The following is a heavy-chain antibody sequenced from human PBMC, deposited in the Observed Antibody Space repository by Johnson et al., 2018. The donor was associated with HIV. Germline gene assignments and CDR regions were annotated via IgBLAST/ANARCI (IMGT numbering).Heavy chain of an antibody. J-gene: IGHJ3*02. D-gene: IGHD2-21*01. CDR2: ISYDGSNK. CDR3: ARGRTVVSVFDI. Sequence: QVQLVESGGGVVQPGRSLRLSCVASGFTFSMYAMHWVRQAPGKGLEWVAVISYDGSNKFYADSVKGRFTISSDNSKNTLSLQMNSLRAEDTAVYYCARGRTVVSVFDIWGQGTMVTVSS. V-gene: IGHV3-30-3*01. CDR1: GFTFSMYA.